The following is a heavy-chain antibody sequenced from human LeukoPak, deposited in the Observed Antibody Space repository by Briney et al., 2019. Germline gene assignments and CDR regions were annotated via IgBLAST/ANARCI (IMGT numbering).Heavy chain of an antibody. CDR2: MHPGNGNT. CDR3: AREGSYCVGGDCYSFDF. CDR1: GYRFISNY. J-gene: IGHJ4*02. D-gene: IGHD2-15*01. Sequence: ASVMVSCKASGYRFISNYIQWVRQAPGLGPEWIGWMHPGNGNTRYAEKFQGRVTMTRDTSINTAYMDLSSLRSDDTAVYYCAREGSYCVGGDCYSFDFWGQGTQITVSS. V-gene: IGHV1-2*02.